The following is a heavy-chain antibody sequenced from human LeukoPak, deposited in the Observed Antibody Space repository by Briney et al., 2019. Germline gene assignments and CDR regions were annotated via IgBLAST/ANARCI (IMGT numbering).Heavy chain of an antibody. CDR3: ARVGSIPYDLEDDP. CDR2: ISAYNGNT. V-gene: IGHV1-18*01. J-gene: IGHJ5*02. Sequence: EASVKVPCKASGYTFTSYGISWVRQAPGQGLEWMGWISAYNGNTNYAQKLQGRVTMTTDTSTSTAYMELRSLRSDDTAVYYCARVGSIPYDLEDDPWGQGTLVTVSS. CDR1: GYTFTSYG. D-gene: IGHD3-3*01.